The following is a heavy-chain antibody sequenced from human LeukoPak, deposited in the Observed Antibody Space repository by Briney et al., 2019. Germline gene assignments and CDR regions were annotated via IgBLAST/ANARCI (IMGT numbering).Heavy chain of an antibody. CDR3: ARGIDY. CDR1: GFTVSTYS. J-gene: IGHJ4*02. V-gene: IGHV3-53*01. Sequence: GGSLRLSCAASGFTVSTYSMNWVRQAPGKELEWVSVIYTGGGRYYSDSVRGRFTISRDTSKNMVFLQMNSLRVEDTAVYYCARGIDYWGRGTLATVSS. CDR2: IYTGGGR.